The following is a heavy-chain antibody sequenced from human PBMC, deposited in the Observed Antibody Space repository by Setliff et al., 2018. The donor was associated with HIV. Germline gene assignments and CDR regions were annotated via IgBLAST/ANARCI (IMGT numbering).Heavy chain of an antibody. CDR3: AANEGDRHYNGSGSLRYFQH. Sequence: SETLSLTCAVSGGSIRSSNWWSWVRQPPGKGLEWIGEIYHIGTTNYNPSLKSRVTISVDKSNNHFSLEMSSVTAADTAVYYCAANEGDRHYNGSGSLRYFQHWGQGTLVTVSS. D-gene: IGHD3-10*01. CDR1: GGSIRSSNW. J-gene: IGHJ1*01. V-gene: IGHV4-4*02. CDR2: IYHIGTT.